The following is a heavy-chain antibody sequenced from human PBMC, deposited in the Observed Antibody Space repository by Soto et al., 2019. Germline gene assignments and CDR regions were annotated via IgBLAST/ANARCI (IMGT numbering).Heavy chain of an antibody. V-gene: IGHV1-18*01. CDR2: ISAYNGNT. J-gene: IGHJ6*02. CDR3: ARDDSSSWTRYYYGMDV. D-gene: IGHD6-13*01. Sequence: QVQLVQSGAEVKKPGASVKVSCKASGYTFTSYGISWVRQAPGQGLEWMGWISAYNGNTNYAQKLQGRVTMTTDTATSTDDMELRGLRADDTAVYYCARDDSSSWTRYYYGMDVWGQGTTVTVSS. CDR1: GYTFTSYG.